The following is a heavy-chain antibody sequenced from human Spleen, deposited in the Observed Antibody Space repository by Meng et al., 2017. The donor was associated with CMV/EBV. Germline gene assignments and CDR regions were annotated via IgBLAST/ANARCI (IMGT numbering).Heavy chain of an antibody. CDR1: ACSISIYY. CDR3: ARDWELGY. J-gene: IGHJ4*02. CDR2: IHYSGST. V-gene: IGHV4-59*01. D-gene: IGHD3-10*01. Sequence: LSLPCAVSACSISIYYWGWIRQPPGKGLVWIGYIHYSGSTNYSPSLKSRVTISVDTSKNQFSLKLSSVTAADTAVYYCARDWELGYWGQGTLVTVSS.